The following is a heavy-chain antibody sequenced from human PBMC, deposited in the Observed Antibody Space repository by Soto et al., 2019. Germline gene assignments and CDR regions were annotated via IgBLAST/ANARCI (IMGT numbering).Heavy chain of an antibody. V-gene: IGHV1-8*01. CDR3: ASPARIYDFWSGYSFDI. D-gene: IGHD3-3*01. J-gene: IGHJ3*02. CDR2: MNPNSGNT. CDR1: GYTFTSYD. Sequence: QVQLVQSGAEVKKPGASVKVSCKASGYTFTSYDINWVRQATGQGLEWMGWMNPNSGNTGYAQKFQGRVTMTRNTSXSXXYMELRSLRSEDTAVYDCASPARIYDFWSGYSFDIWGHGTMVTVSS.